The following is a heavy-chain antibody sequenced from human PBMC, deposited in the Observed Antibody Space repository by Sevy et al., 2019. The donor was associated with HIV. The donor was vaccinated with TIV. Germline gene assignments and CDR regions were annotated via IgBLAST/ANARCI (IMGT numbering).Heavy chain of an antibody. CDR2: LDPGNGEI. D-gene: IGHD2-15*01. CDR1: GYSLSKLS. Sequence: ASVKVSCKVFGYSLSKLSMHWVRQAPGKGLEWMGSLDPGNGEITYAQTLQGRVTMTEDTSTDTVYMELSGLTSEDTATYYCATVGLGYYSGSSYYQGDWFDPWGQGTLVTVSS. J-gene: IGHJ5*02. V-gene: IGHV1-24*01. CDR3: ATVGLGYYSGSSYYQGDWFDP.